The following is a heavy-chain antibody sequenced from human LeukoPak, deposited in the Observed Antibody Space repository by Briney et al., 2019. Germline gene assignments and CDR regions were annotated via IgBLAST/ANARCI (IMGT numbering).Heavy chain of an antibody. CDR3: VRDPNERGSSSDY. Sequence: SETLSLTCTVSGGSIRSSKYYWGWIRQPPGKGLEWIGSIYYSGNTNYNPSLKSRVTISVDTSKNQFSLKLSSVTAADTAVYYCVRDPNERGSSSDYWGQGTLVTVSS. CDR1: GGSIRSSKYY. CDR2: IYYSGNT. D-gene: IGHD1-26*01. J-gene: IGHJ4*02. V-gene: IGHV4-39*07.